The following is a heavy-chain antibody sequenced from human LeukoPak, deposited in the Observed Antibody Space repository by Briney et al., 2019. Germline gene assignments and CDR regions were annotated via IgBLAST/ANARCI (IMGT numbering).Heavy chain of an antibody. D-gene: IGHD3-10*01. Sequence: GGSLRLSCAASGFTFSDYYMSWIRQAPGKGLEWVSYISSSGSTIYYADSVKGRFTISRENAKNSLYLQMNSLRVGDTVIYYCVRVVRGPKDSYFDYWGQGTLVTVSS. CDR2: ISSSGSTI. J-gene: IGHJ4*02. V-gene: IGHV3-11*04. CDR1: GFTFSDYY. CDR3: VRVVRGPKDSYFDY.